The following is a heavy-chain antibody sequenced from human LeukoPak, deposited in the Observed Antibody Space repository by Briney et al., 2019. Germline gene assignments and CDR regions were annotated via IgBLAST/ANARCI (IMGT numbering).Heavy chain of an antibody. D-gene: IGHD6-19*01. J-gene: IGHJ4*01. CDR1: GDSVSSNSAA. CDR3: ARGRPMQWQMAWFDY. CDR2: KYYRAQWYS. Sequence: SQTLSLTCAISGDSVSSNSAAWNWCRQSPSRGLEWLGRKYYRAQWYSDYGESVKSRATITANTSKNQFFLQLNSVAPDDTAVYYCARGRPMQWQMAWFDYWGQGILVIVSS. V-gene: IGHV6-1*01.